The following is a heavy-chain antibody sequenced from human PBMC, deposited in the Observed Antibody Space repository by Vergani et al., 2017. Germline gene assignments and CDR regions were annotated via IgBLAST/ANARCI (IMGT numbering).Heavy chain of an antibody. Sequence: QVRLVESGGGLVNPGGSLRLSCAASGFTFSDSYMSWIRQAPGKGPEWVSYIDSSGSTINYADSVKGRFTMSRDNSKTSLYLQMNSLRAEYTAVYYCARRRESGSYDSWGQGTLVTVSS. J-gene: IGHJ5*01. V-gene: IGHV3-11*01. CDR3: ARRRESGSYDS. D-gene: IGHD1-26*01. CDR2: IDSSGSTI. CDR1: GFTFSDSY.